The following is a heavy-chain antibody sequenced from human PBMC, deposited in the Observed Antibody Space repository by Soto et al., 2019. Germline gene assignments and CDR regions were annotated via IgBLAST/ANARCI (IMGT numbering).Heavy chain of an antibody. CDR2: IHHTGNS. D-gene: IGHD1-1*01. J-gene: IGHJ4*02. V-gene: IGHV4-59*01. Sequence: QVQLQESGPGLVKPSETLSLTCTVSAGSITNYYWNWIRQPPEKGLEWIGFIHHTGNSMSNPSLRRRLTMSVDTTAGQISLNLRAVTAADTAVYYCAKWNEMKRSFDDWGLGILVTVSS. CDR1: AGSITNYY. CDR3: AKWNEMKRSFDD.